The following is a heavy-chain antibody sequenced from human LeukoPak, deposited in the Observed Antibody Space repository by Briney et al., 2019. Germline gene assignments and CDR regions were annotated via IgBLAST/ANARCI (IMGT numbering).Heavy chain of an antibody. CDR3: ARDLWFGEALGPPNYYFDY. D-gene: IGHD3-10*01. V-gene: IGHV1-18*01. CDR2: ISAYNGNT. Sequence: ASVKVSCKASGYTFTSYGISWVQQAPGQGLEWMGWISAYNGNTNYAQKLQGRVTMTTDTTTSTAYMELRSLRSDDTAVYYCARDLWFGEALGPPNYYFDYWGQGTLVTVSS. J-gene: IGHJ4*02. CDR1: GYTFTSYG.